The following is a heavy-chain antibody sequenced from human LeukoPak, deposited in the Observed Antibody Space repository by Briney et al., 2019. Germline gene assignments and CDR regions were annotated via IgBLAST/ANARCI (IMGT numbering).Heavy chain of an antibody. J-gene: IGHJ4*02. D-gene: IGHD3-22*01. Sequence: GGSLRLSCAASGFTFSTYGMHWVRQAPGKGLEWLAVIWYDGRTQFYAESVKGRFAVSRDNSKNTLYLQMNSLRAEDTAVYHCARGEYYHESSGYPNYWGQGTLVTVSS. CDR1: GFTFSTYG. CDR3: ARGEYYHESSGYPNY. CDR2: IWYDGRTQ. V-gene: IGHV3-33*01.